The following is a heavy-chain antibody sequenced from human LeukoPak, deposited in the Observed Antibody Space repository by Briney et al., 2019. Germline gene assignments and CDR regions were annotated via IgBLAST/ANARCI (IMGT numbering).Heavy chain of an antibody. CDR3: AELGITMIGGV. Sequence: PGGSLRLSCVASGFTFSTYEMNWVRQAPGKGLEWVSYITGGGTTIYYADSVKGRFTISRDNAKNSLYLQMNSLRAEDTAVYYCAELGITMIGGVWGKGTTVTISS. D-gene: IGHD3-10*02. CDR2: ITGGGTTI. J-gene: IGHJ6*04. CDR1: GFTFSTYE. V-gene: IGHV3-48*03.